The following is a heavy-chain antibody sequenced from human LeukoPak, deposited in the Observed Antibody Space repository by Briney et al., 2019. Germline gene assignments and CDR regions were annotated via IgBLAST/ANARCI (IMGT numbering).Heavy chain of an antibody. Sequence: SETLSLTCTVSGVSISSSSYYWGWIRQPPGKGLEWIGSIYYSGGTYYNPSLKSRVTISVDTSKNQFSLKLSSVTAADTAVYYCARHIGGWLYYFDYWGQGTLVTVSS. CDR2: IYYSGGT. V-gene: IGHV4-39*01. J-gene: IGHJ4*02. CDR3: ARHIGGWLYYFDY. CDR1: GVSISSSSYY. D-gene: IGHD6-19*01.